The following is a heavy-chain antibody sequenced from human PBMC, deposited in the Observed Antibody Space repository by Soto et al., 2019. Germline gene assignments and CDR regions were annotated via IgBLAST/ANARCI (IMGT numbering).Heavy chain of an antibody. CDR1: GFTFTSSA. Sequence: GASVKVSCKASGFTFTSSAMQWVRQARGQRLEWIGGIVVIFGKANYAQKFQGRVTITADESTSTAYMELSSLRSEDTAVYYCASNSDIVATISSYYGMDVWGQGTTVTVSS. D-gene: IGHD5-12*01. V-gene: IGHV1-58*02. J-gene: IGHJ6*02. CDR2: IVVIFGKA. CDR3: ASNSDIVATISSYYGMDV.